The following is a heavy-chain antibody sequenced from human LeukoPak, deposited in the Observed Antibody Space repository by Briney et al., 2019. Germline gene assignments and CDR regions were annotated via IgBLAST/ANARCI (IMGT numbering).Heavy chain of an antibody. V-gene: IGHV3-48*03. D-gene: IGHD4-11*01. CDR1: GFTFSSYE. CDR3: ATYSNYVDY. J-gene: IGHJ4*02. Sequence: GGSLRLSCAASGFTFSSYEMNWVRQAPGKGLEWVSYISSSGSTIYYADSVKGRFTISRDNAKNSLYLQMNSLRAEDTAVYYCATYSNYVDYWGQGTLVTVSS. CDR2: ISSSGSTI.